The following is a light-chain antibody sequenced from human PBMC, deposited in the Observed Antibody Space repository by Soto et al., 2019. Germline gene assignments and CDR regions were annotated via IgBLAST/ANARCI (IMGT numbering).Light chain of an antibody. V-gene: IGKV3-15*01. CDR2: GAS. J-gene: IGKJ1*01. CDR1: QSVSSC. CDR3: PQYISLWT. Sequence: DIEMTQSPATLSASPGDRATITCRASQSVSSCFAWYQQKPGQSPTLLIYGASTMASGIPARFSGSGSGTEFTLTISSLQSEDFAVYYCPQYISLWTFGQGTKVDTK.